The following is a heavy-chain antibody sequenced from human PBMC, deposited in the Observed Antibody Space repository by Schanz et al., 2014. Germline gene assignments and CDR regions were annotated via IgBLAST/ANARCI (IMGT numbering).Heavy chain of an antibody. Sequence: QVQLVESGGGVVQPGRSLRLSCAASGFTFSSYTMHWVRQAPGTGLEWVAVISYDGTNKYYADSVKGRFTISRDNSKNTLYLQMNSLRAEDTAVYYCARVRTTYGSGAMGYWGQGTLVTVSS. D-gene: IGHD3-10*01. V-gene: IGHV3-30*04. CDR3: ARVRTTYGSGAMGY. J-gene: IGHJ4*02. CDR1: GFTFSSYT. CDR2: ISYDGTNK.